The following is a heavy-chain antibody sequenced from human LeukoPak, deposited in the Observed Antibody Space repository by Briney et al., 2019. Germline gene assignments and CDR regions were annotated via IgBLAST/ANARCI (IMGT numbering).Heavy chain of an antibody. CDR1: GFIFSTYG. J-gene: IGHJ4*02. D-gene: IGHD3-22*01. CDR2: IRSDGSNQ. CDR3: VKDGGSGSYYGFDY. Sequence: GGPLRLSCAASGFIFSTYGMHWVRQAPGKGLEWVAFIRSDGSNQYYADSVKGRFTFSRDNSKNTLYLQMSSLGADDTAVYYCVKDGGSGSYYGFDYWGQGTLVTVSS. V-gene: IGHV3-30*02.